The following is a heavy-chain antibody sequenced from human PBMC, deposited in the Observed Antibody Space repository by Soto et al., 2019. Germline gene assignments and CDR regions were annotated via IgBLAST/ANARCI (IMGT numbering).Heavy chain of an antibody. J-gene: IGHJ5*02. CDR3: AKGLTGYDSIIDP. V-gene: IGHV3-9*01. CDR1: GFTFDDYA. D-gene: IGHD5-12*01. CDR2: ISWNSGSI. Sequence: EVQLVESGGGLVQPGRSLRLSCAASGFTFDDYAMHWVRQAPGKGMEWVSGISWNSGSIGYADSVKGRFTISSDNAKNSLHLQMNSLRAEDTALYYCAKGLTGYDSIIDPWGQGSLVAVSS.